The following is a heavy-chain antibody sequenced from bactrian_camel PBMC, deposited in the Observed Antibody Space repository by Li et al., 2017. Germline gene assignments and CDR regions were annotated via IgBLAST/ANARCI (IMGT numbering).Heavy chain of an antibody. D-gene: IGHD1*01. Sequence: HVQLVESGGGSVQAGATLTLSCATPALTPSGYCMGWFRQAPGKEREGVAVINTDNSTQYRDSVKDRFTISKDNEKKIVYLEMNSLKPEDTAMYYCAARRCTWERPGDSLSKSEYDYWGQGTQVTVS. CDR3: AARRCTWERPGDSLSKSEYDY. V-gene: IGHV3S56*01. CDR2: INTDNST. J-gene: IGHJ4*01. CDR1: ALTPSGYC.